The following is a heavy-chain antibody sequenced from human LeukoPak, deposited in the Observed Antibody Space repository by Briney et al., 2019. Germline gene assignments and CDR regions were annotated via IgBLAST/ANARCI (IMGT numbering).Heavy chain of an antibody. D-gene: IGHD4-17*01. CDR2: ISYDGSNK. J-gene: IGHJ2*01. CDR3: AREATVTTHKSYWYFDL. Sequence: GGSLRLSCAASGFTFSSYAMHWVRQAPGKGLEWVAVISYDGSNKYYADSVKGRFTISRDNSKNTLYLQMNSLRAEDTAVYYCAREATVTTHKSYWYFDLWGRGTLVTVSS. V-gene: IGHV3-30-3*01. CDR1: GFTFSSYA.